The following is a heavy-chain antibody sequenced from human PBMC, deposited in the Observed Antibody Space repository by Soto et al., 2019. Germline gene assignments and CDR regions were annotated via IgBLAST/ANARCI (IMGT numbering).Heavy chain of an antibody. CDR3: ARGPSYSSSWYGFDY. Sequence: EVQLVESGGNLVQPGGSLRLSCVGSGFTFSSHWMHWVRQAPGKGLAWVSRINSDGSSTTYADSVKGRFTISRDNAKNPLSLQMNSLRAEDTAIYYCARGPSYSSSWYGFDYWGQGALVTVSS. CDR1: GFTFSSHW. CDR2: INSDGSST. V-gene: IGHV3-74*01. J-gene: IGHJ4*02. D-gene: IGHD6-13*01.